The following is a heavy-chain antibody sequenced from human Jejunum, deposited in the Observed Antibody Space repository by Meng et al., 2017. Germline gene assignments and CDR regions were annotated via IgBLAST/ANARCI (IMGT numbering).Heavy chain of an antibody. Sequence: SVKVSCKASGGTFSSYAISWVRQAPGQGLEGMGGIIPIFGTANYAQKFQGRVTITTDESTSTAYRELSSLRSEDTAVYYCARRVMSSGYYFSLGAFDIWGQGTMVTVSS. CDR2: IIPIFGTA. J-gene: IGHJ3*02. V-gene: IGHV1-69*05. CDR3: ARRVMSSGYYFSLGAFDI. CDR1: GGTFSSYA. D-gene: IGHD3-22*01.